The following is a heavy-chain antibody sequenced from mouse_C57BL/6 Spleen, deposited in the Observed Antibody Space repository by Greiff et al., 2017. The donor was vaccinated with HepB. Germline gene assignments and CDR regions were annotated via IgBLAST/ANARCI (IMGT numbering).Heavy chain of an antibody. CDR1: GYTFTSYW. Sequence: QVQLQQSGAELAKPGASVKLSCKASGYTFTSYWMHWVKQSPGQGLEWIGYINPSSSYTKYNQKFKDKATLTADKSSSTAYMQLSSLTYEDSAVYYCARSSQDGNYEGYFDVWGTGTTVTVSS. J-gene: IGHJ1*03. D-gene: IGHD2-1*01. CDR3: ARSSQDGNYEGYFDV. CDR2: INPSSSYT. V-gene: IGHV1-7*01.